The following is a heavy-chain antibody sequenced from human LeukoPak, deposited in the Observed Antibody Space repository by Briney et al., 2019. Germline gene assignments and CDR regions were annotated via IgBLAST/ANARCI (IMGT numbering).Heavy chain of an antibody. CDR2: ISWNSGSI. V-gene: IGHV3-9*01. CDR3: AKDMEYSSSFYYFDY. CDR1: GFTFDDYA. D-gene: IGHD6-13*01. J-gene: IGHJ4*02. Sequence: PGGSLRLSCAASGFTFDDYAMHWVRQAPGKGLEWVSGISWNSGSIGYADSVKGRFTISRDNAKNSLYLQMNSLRAEDTALYYCAKDMEYSSSFYYFDYWGQGTLVTVSS.